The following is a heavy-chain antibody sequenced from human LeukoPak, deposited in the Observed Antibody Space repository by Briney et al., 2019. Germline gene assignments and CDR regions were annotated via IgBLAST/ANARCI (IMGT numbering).Heavy chain of an antibody. D-gene: IGHD6-13*01. CDR3: ARVGGYSSSWDFDY. CDR2: ISSSGSTI. V-gene: IGHV3-48*03. J-gene: IGHJ4*02. CDR1: GFAFSTYE. Sequence: GGSLRLSCAASGFAFSTYEMNWVRQAPEKGLEWVSYISSSGSTIYYADSVKGRFTISRDNAKNSLYLQMNSLRAEDTAVYYCARVGGYSSSWDFDYWGQGTLVTVSS.